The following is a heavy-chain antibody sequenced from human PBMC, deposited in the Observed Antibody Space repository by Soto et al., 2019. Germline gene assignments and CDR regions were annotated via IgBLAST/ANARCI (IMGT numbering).Heavy chain of an antibody. CDR1: GFTFSRYS. V-gene: IGHV3-21*01. D-gene: IGHD3-10*01. CDR2: ISSTSSYI. Sequence: EVQLVESGGGLVKPGESLRLSCAASGFTFSRYSMNWVRQAPGKGLEWVSSISSTSSYIYYADSVKGRFTISRDNAKNLLYRQMNSLRAEDTAVYYGARAPHGITRVWGGCPTDYWGQGILVTVSS. J-gene: IGHJ4*02. CDR3: ARAPHGITRVWGGCPTDY.